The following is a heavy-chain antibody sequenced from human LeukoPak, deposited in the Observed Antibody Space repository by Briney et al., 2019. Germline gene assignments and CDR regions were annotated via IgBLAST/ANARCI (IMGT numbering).Heavy chain of an antibody. D-gene: IGHD5-12*01. CDR3: APALSLYDYIYFDY. CDR2: ISSSRNYI. CDR1: GFTFSTYT. Sequence: GGSLRLSCAASGFTFSTYTMNWVRQAPRKGLEWVSSISSSRNYIYYADSVKGRFTVSRDNTKNSLFLQMDSLRAKDTAVYYCAPALSLYDYIYFDYWGQGALVTVSS. V-gene: IGHV3-21*01. J-gene: IGHJ4*02.